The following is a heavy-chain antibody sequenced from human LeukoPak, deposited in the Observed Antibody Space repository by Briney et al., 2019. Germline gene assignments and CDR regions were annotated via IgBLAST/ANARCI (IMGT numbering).Heavy chain of an antibody. CDR1: GGSISSSSYY. V-gene: IGHV4-39*07. J-gene: IGHJ4*02. Sequence: PSETLSLTCTVSGGSISSSSYYWGWIRQPPGKALEWIGSIYYSGSTYYNPSLKSRVTISVDTSKNQFSLKLSSVTAADTAVYYCARDLYSGSFPDYWGQGTLVTVSS. CDR3: ARDLYSGSFPDY. CDR2: IYYSGST. D-gene: IGHD1-26*01.